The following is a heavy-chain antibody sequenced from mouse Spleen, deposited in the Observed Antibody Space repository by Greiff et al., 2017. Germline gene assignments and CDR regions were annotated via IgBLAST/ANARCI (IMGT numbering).Heavy chain of an antibody. Sequence: EVKLMESEGGLVQPGSSMKLSCTASGFTFSDYYMAWVRQVPEKGLEWVANINYDGSSTYYLDSLKSRFIISRDNAKSILYLQMSSLKSEDTATYYCARGVVTGYWYFDVWGTGTTVTVSS. CDR3: ARGVVTGYWYFDV. CDR2: INYDGSST. J-gene: IGHJ1*03. D-gene: IGHD2-2*01. CDR1: GFTFSDYY. V-gene: IGHV5-16*01.